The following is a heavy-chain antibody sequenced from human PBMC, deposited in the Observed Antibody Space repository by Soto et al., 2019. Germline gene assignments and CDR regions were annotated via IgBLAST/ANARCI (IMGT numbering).Heavy chain of an antibody. J-gene: IGHJ5*02. CDR1: GGSISSSNW. V-gene: IGHV4-4*02. Sequence: SETLSLTCAVSGGSISSSNWWSWVRQPPGKGLEWIGEIYHSGSTNYNPSLKSRVTISVDKSKSQFSLKLSSVTAADTAVYYCARALAGYYDSSGYTNWFDPWGQGTLVTVS. CDR2: IYHSGST. D-gene: IGHD3-22*01. CDR3: ARALAGYYDSSGYTNWFDP.